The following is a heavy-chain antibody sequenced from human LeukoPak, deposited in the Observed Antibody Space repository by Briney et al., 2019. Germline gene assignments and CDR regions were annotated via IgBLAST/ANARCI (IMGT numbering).Heavy chain of an antibody. CDR1: GYTLTELS. D-gene: IGHD1-26*01. J-gene: IGHJ4*02. CDR2: FDPEDGET. CDR3: ATGDWVGATDPLGY. Sequence: ASVKVSCKVSGYTLTELSMHWVRPAPGKGLEWMGGFDPEDGETIYAQNFQGRVTMTEDTSTDTAYMELSSLRSEDTAVYYCATGDWVGATDPLGYWGQGTLVTVSS. V-gene: IGHV1-24*01.